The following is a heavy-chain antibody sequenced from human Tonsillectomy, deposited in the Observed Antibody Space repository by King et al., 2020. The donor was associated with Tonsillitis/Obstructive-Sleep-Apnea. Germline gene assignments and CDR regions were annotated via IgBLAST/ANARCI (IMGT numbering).Heavy chain of an antibody. CDR2: IYYSGST. CDR1: GGSISSSSYY. Sequence: LQLQESGTGLVKPSETLALTCTVSGGSISSSSYYWGWIRQPPGKGLEWIGSIYYSGSTYYNPSLKSRVTISVDTSKNQFSLKLSSVTAADTAVYYCARHPRLDQAFDIWGEGTMVTVSP. V-gene: IGHV4-39*01. J-gene: IGHJ3*02. D-gene: IGHD6-6*01. CDR3: ARHPRLDQAFDI.